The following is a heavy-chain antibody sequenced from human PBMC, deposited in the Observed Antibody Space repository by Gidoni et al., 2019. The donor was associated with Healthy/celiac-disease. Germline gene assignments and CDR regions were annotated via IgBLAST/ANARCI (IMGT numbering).Heavy chain of an antibody. CDR1: GYTFTSYY. V-gene: IGHV1-46*01. J-gene: IGHJ4*02. CDR3: ASWYYYDSSGLN. CDR2: ITPSGGST. D-gene: IGHD3-22*01. Sequence: QVQLVQSGAEVKKPGASVKGSCKASGYTFTSYYMHWVRQAPGQGLEWMGIITPSGGSTSYAQKFQGRVAMTRDTSTSTVYMELSSLRSEDTAVYYCASWYYYDSSGLNWGQGTLVTVSS.